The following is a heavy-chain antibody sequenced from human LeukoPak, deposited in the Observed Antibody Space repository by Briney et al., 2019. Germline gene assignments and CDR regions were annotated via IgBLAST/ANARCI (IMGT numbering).Heavy chain of an antibody. Sequence: GGSLRLSCAASGVTFGSYAMSWVRQAPGKGLEWVSSISGSGGSIYYADSVEGRFTFSRDNSKNTLYVQMNSLRAEDTAVYYCARGTSATPKAPFDYWGQGTLVTVSS. D-gene: IGHD1/OR15-1a*01. CDR1: GVTFGSYA. V-gene: IGHV3-23*01. CDR3: ARGTSATPKAPFDY. CDR2: ISGSGGSI. J-gene: IGHJ4*02.